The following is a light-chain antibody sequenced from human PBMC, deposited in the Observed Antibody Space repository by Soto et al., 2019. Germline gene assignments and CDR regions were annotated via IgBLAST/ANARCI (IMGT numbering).Light chain of an antibody. CDR3: QQYYSYPPYT. CDR1: QGISNY. V-gene: IGKV1-8*01. J-gene: IGKJ2*01. CDR2: SAS. Sequence: ALRMTQSPSSFSASTGDRVTFTCRASQGISNYLAWYQQKPGEAPKLLIYSASTLQSGVPSRFSGSGSGTDFTLTISCLQSEDFATYYCQQYYSYPPYTFGQGTKLEIK.